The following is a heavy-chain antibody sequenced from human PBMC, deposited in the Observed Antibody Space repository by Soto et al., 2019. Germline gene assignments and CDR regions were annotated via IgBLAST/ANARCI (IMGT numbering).Heavy chain of an antibody. V-gene: IGHV1-46*01. CDR1: GYTVTRFY. Sequence: QVQLVQSGAEVKKPGASLNVSCKASGYTVTRFYMHWVRQAPGQGLEWMGIIDPSVGTTAYAQRFQGSVTMTRDTSTSTVYMELSSLRSEDTAVYYCARGAVGYYYYAMDVWGQGTTVTVSS. CDR3: ARGAVGYYYYAMDV. D-gene: IGHD2-15*01. J-gene: IGHJ6*02. CDR2: IDPSVGTT.